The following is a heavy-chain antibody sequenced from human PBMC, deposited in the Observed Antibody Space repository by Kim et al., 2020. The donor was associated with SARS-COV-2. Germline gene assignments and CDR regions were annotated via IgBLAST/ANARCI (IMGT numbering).Heavy chain of an antibody. J-gene: IGHJ6*01. D-gene: IGHD6-13*01. CDR3: ASIAAAGTLYYYYGMDV. Sequence: GGSLRLSCAASGFTFSSYSMNWVRQAPGKGLEWVSYISSSSSTISYADSVKGRFTISRDNAKNSLYLQMNSLRAEDTAVYYCASIAAAGTLYYYYGMDVWGQGTTVTVSS. CDR2: ISSSSSTI. V-gene: IGHV3-48*04. CDR1: GFTFSSYS.